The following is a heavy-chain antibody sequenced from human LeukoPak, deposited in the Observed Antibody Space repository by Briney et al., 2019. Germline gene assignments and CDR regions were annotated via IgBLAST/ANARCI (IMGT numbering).Heavy chain of an antibody. Sequence: PSGTLSLTCAVYGGSFSGYYWSWIRQPPGKGLEWIGEINHSGSTNYNPSLKSRVTISVDTSKNQFPLKLSSVTAADTAVYYCARRGVVPAATLRRYYYYGMDVWGQGTTVTVSS. CDR1: GGSFSGYY. CDR3: ARRGVVPAATLRRYYYYGMDV. D-gene: IGHD2-2*01. CDR2: INHSGST. J-gene: IGHJ6*02. V-gene: IGHV4-34*01.